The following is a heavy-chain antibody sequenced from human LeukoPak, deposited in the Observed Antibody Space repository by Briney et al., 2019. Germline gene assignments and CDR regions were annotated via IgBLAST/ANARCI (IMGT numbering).Heavy chain of an antibody. CDR2: IYYSGST. CDR3: ARVASGSGSYYLYYFDY. V-gene: IGHV4-59*01. CDR1: GGSISSYY. D-gene: IGHD3-10*01. Sequence: PSETLSLTCTVSGGSISSYYWSWIRQPPGKGLEWIGYIYYSGSTNYNPSLKSRVTISVDTSKNQFSLKLSSVTAADTAVYYCARVASGSGSYYLYYFDYWGRGTLVTVSS. J-gene: IGHJ4*02.